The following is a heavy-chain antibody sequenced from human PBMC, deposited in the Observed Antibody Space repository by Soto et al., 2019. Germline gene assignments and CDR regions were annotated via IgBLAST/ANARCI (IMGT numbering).Heavy chain of an antibody. CDR3: ARDPHSSSWYDY. J-gene: IGHJ5*01. Sequence: SVKVVFRASGGPFSSYAISWVREAPGQGLEWMGGIIPNFGTSKYAHKFQGRVTITADESTSTAYMDLSSLSSEGTAVYYCARDPHSSSWYDYWAHGTLVTVSS. D-gene: IGHD6-13*01. CDR2: IIPNFGTS. CDR1: GGPFSSYA. V-gene: IGHV1-69*13.